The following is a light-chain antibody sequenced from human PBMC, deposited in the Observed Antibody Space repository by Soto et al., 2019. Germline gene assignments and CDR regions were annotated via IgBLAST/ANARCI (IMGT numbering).Light chain of an antibody. CDR3: QQYNHWPLT. J-gene: IGKJ4*01. CDR2: GAS. Sequence: EIVMTQSPDTLFVSPGERATLSCGASQSVSSTLAWYQQKPGQAPRLLIYGASTRATGIPARFSGSGSGTEFTLTISNLQSEDVAVYYCQQYNHWPLTFGGGTKVEIK. V-gene: IGKV3-15*01. CDR1: QSVSST.